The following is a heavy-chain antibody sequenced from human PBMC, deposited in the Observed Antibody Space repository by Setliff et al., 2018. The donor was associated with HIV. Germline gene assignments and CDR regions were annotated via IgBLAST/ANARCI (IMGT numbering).Heavy chain of an antibody. CDR1: GYTFTDYY. V-gene: IGHV1-2*02. J-gene: IGHJ4*02. CDR3: ARPALGIGGDSRFDN. D-gene: IGHD2-21*01. CDR2: VNPNSGGT. Sequence: ASVKVSCKASGYTFTDYYIHWVRQAPGQGLQWMGWVNPNSGGTNSAQEFQGRVTMTRDTSISTAYMELSRLRSDDTAVYYCARPALGIGGDSRFDNWGQGTRVTVSS.